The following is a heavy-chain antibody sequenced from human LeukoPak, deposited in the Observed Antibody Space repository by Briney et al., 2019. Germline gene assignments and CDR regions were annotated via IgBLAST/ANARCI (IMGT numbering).Heavy chain of an antibody. CDR1: SGSITSGDYY. CDR3: AREGLRPSDFRNEYSNGGLLE. D-gene: IGHD4-11*01. V-gene: IGHV4-30-2*01. J-gene: IGHJ4*02. Sequence: PSETLSLTCTVSSGSITSGDYYWSWIRQPPGKALEWIGYISQSGSTKYNPSLKSRVTISADRSKNQFSLDLRSVTAADTAVYYCAREGLRPSDFRNEYSNGGLLEWGQGTLVTVSS. CDR2: ISQSGST.